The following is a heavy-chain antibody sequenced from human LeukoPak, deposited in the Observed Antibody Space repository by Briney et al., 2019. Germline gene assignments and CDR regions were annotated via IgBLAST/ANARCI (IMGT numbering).Heavy chain of an antibody. D-gene: IGHD3-3*01. V-gene: IGHV4-30-2*01. Sequence: SETLSLTCAVSGGSISSGGYSWSWIRQPPGKGLEWIGYIYHSGSTYYNPSLKSRVTISVDRSKNQFPLKLSSVTAADTAVYYCARGSWSGYPVPYFDLWGRGTLVTVSS. J-gene: IGHJ2*01. CDR2: IYHSGST. CDR1: GGSISSGGYS. CDR3: ARGSWSGYPVPYFDL.